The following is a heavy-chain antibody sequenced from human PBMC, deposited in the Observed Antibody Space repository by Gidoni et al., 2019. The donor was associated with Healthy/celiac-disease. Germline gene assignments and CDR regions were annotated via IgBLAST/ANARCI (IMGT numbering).Heavy chain of an antibody. CDR1: GFTFSSYA. D-gene: IGHD2-2*01. CDR3: AREVLYCSSTSCYEFDY. CDR2: ISYDGSNK. J-gene: IGHJ4*02. V-gene: IGHV3-30-3*01. Sequence: QVQLVESGGGVVQPGRSLRLSCAASGFTFSSYAMHWVRQAPGKGLEWVAVISYDGSNKYYADSVKGRFTISRDNSKNTLYLQMNSLRAEDTAVYYCAREVLYCSSTSCYEFDYWGQGTLVTVSS.